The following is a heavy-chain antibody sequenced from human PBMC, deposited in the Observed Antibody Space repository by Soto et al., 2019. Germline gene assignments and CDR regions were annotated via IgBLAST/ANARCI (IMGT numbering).Heavy chain of an antibody. CDR3: ARDSGYGDPFDY. CDR2: IFYSGNT. V-gene: IGHV4-59*01. D-gene: IGHD4-17*01. Sequence: QVQLQESGPGLVKPSETLSLSCTVSGGYISPYYWSWIRQPPGKGLEWIGYIFYSGNTNYNPSLRSRVTISVDTSKNQFSLKLSSVTAADTAVYYCARDSGYGDPFDYWGQGTLFTVSS. J-gene: IGHJ4*02. CDR1: GGYISPYY.